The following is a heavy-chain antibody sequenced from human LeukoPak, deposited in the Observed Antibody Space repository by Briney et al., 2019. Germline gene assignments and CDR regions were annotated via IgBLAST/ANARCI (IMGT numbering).Heavy chain of an antibody. J-gene: IGHJ4*02. D-gene: IGHD2/OR15-2a*01. Sequence: ASVKVSCKASGYTFTNYAMHWVRQAPGQRLEWMGWINADNGNTRYSQKFQGRVTITRDTSASTAYIELSSLRSEDTAVYYWARIIRYYFDYWGQGALVTVSS. CDR1: GYTFTNYA. V-gene: IGHV1-3*01. CDR3: ARIIRYYFDY. CDR2: INADNGNT.